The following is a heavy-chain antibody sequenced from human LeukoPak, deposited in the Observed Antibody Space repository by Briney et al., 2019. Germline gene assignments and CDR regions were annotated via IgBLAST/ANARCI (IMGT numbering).Heavy chain of an antibody. CDR1: GGSISSSY. CDR3: ARGSSGGVDF. V-gene: IGHV4-59*01. D-gene: IGHD6-6*01. Sequence: SETLSLTCTVSGGSISSSYYSWIRQSPGKALEWIGYIYYSGNTNYNPSLKSRVTISVDTSKSQFSLRPSSVTAADTAVYYCARGSSGGVDFWGRGTLVIVSS. CDR2: IYYSGNT. J-gene: IGHJ4*02.